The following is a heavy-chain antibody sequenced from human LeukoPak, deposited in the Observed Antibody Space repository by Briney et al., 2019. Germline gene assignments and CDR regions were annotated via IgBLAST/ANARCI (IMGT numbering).Heavy chain of an antibody. CDR3: ARWSGVPNWFDP. J-gene: IGHJ5*02. CDR1: GGSISSYY. V-gene: IGHV4-4*07. D-gene: IGHD3-3*01. CDR2: IYTSGST. Sequence: NPSETLSLTCTVSGGSISSYYWSWIRQPAGKGLEWIGRIYTSGSTNYNPSLKSRVTISIDTSMNQFSLNLSSVTAADTAVYYCARWSGVPNWFDPWGQGTLVTVSS.